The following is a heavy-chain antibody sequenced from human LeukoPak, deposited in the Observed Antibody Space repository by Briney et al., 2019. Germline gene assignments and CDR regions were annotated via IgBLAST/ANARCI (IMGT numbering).Heavy chain of an antibody. CDR3: ATVGQWLYDAFDI. D-gene: IGHD6-19*01. V-gene: IGHV1-24*01. CDR2: FDLEDGET. J-gene: IGHJ3*02. Sequence: ASVKVSCKVSGYSLTELSLHWVRQAPGKGLERMGGFDLEDGETIYAQKFQGRVTMTEDTSTDTAYMDLSGLISEDTAMYYCATVGQWLYDAFDIWGQGTVVTVSS. CDR1: GYSLTELS.